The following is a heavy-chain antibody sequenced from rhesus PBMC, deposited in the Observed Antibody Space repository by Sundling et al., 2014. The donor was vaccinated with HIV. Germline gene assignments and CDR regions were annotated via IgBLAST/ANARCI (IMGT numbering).Heavy chain of an antibody. D-gene: IGHD1-26*01. CDR2: IYGSSGST. Sequence: QVQLQESGPGLVKPSETLSLTCGVSGGSISESYYWSWIRQSPGKGLEWIGNIYGSSGSTYYNPSLKSRVTISKDTSKNQFSLKLSSVTAADTAVYYCARTHWTSGFDSWGQGVVAIVSS. J-gene: IGHJ6*01. CDR3: ARTHWTSGFDS. V-gene: IGHV4-165*01. CDR1: GGSISESYY.